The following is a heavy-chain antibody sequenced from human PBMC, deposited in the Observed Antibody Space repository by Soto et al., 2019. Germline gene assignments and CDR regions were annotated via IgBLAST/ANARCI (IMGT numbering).Heavy chain of an antibody. CDR3: ARGAPPNPRIAAV. J-gene: IGHJ4*02. Sequence: QVQLQQWGAGLLKPSETLSLTCAVYGGSFSGYYWSWIRQPPGKGLEWIGEINHSGSTNYNPSLKSRVTISVDTSKNQFSLKLSSVTAADTAVYYCARGAPPNPRIAAVWGQGTLVTVSS. CDR1: GGSFSGYY. D-gene: IGHD6-13*01. CDR2: INHSGST. V-gene: IGHV4-34*01.